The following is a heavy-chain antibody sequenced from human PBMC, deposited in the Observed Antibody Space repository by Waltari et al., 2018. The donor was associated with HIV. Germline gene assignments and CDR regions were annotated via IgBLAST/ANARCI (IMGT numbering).Heavy chain of an antibody. D-gene: IGHD3-9*01. CDR1: GYTFTSYD. CDR2: MIPNSGNT. CDR3: ASGFRPHYDILTGYYVGLD. Sequence: QVQLVQSGAEVKKPGASVKVSCKASGYTFTSYDINWVRQATGQGLEWMGWMIPNSGNTGYAQKFQGRVTMTRNTAISTAYMELSSLRSEDTAVYYCASGFRPHYDILTGYYVGLDWGQGTLVTVSS. V-gene: IGHV1-8*01. J-gene: IGHJ4*02.